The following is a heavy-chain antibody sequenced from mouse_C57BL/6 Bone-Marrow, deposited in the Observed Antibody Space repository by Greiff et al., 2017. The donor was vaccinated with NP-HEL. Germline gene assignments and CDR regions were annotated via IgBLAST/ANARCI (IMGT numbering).Heavy chain of an antibody. CDR3: TGYYGSSFAY. D-gene: IGHD1-1*01. V-gene: IGHV5-9-1*02. CDR1: GFTFSSYA. Sequence: EVKVVESGEGLVKPGGSLKLSCAASGFTFSSYAMSWVHQTPEKRLEWVAYISSGGDYIYYADTVKGRFTISRDNARNTLYLQMSSLKSEDTAMYYCTGYYGSSFAYWGQGTLVTVSA. CDR2: ISSGGDYI. J-gene: IGHJ3*01.